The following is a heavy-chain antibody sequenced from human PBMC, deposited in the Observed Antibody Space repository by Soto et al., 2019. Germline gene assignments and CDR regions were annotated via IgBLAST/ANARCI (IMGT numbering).Heavy chain of an antibody. J-gene: IGHJ6*02. D-gene: IGHD6-19*01. CDR1: GFTLSSYW. CDR2: IKPDGSDK. V-gene: IGHV3-7*03. CDR3: ARDGQSLAPYALDV. Sequence: GGSLRLSCAASGFTLSSYWMAWVRQAPGKGLEWVANIKPDGSDKNYADSVKGRLTISRDNSKNILYVQMDSLRVDDTAVYYCARDGQSLAPYALDVWGQGTSVTVSS.